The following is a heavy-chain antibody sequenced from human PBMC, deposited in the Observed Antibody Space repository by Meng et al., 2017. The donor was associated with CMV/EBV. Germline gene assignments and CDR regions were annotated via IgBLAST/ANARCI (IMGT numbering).Heavy chain of an antibody. CDR2: IYPGDSDT. V-gene: IGHV5-51*01. CDR3: ARRRSSSRWFDP. D-gene: IGHD6-6*01. J-gene: IGHJ5*02. CDR1: GSTFTSYW. Sequence: GGSLRLSCKGSGSTFTSYWIVWVRQMPGKGLEWMGLIYPGDSDTKYSPSFQGQVTISADKSISTAYLQWSSLKASDTAIYYCARRRSSSRWFDPWGQGTQVTVSS.